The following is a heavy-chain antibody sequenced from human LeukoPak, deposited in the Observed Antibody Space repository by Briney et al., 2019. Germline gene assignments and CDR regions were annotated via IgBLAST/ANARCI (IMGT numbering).Heavy chain of an antibody. CDR1: GGSISSDNYY. D-gene: IGHD2-8*01. CDR2: IDSSGSA. J-gene: IGHJ5*02. Sequence: SETLPLTCTVSGGSISSDNYYWSWPPQPAGKGLEWIRRIDSSGSATYNPSLKSRVTISIDTSKNQFSLKLGSVIAADTAVYYCARDRGRMVYAVWFDPWGQGTLVTVSS. CDR3: ARDRGRMVYAVWFDP. V-gene: IGHV4-61*02.